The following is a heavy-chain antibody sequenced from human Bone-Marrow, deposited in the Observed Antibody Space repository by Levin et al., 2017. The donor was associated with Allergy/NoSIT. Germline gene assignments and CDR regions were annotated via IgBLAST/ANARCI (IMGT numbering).Heavy chain of an antibody. V-gene: IGHV3-30-3*01. D-gene: IGHD3-3*01. CDR3: ARADTIFGVVIAFDI. J-gene: IGHJ3*02. CDR2: ISYDGSYK. CDR1: GFTFSSYA. Sequence: GGSLRLSCAASGFTFSSYAMHWVRQAPGKGLEWVAVISYDGSYKYYADSVKGRFTISRDNSKNTLYLQMNSLRAEDTAVYYCARADTIFGVVIAFDIWGQGTMVTVSS.